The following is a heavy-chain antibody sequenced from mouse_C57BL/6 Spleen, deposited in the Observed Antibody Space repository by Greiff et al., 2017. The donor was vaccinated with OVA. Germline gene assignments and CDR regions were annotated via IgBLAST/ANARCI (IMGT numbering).Heavy chain of an antibody. CDR2: ISGGGGNT. Sequence: EVMLVESGGGLVKPGGSLKLSCAASGFTFSSYTMSWVRQTPEKRLEWVATISGGGGNTYYPDSVKGRFTISRDNAKNTLYLQMSSLRSEDTALYYCARKGILPAWFAYWGQGTLVTVSA. CDR3: ARKGILPAWFAY. J-gene: IGHJ3*01. V-gene: IGHV5-9*01. D-gene: IGHD1-1*01. CDR1: GFTFSSYT.